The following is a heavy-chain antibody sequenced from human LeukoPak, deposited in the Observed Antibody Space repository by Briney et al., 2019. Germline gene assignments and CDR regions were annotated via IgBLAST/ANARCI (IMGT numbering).Heavy chain of an antibody. CDR1: GYTFTSYY. D-gene: IGHD5-18*01. CDR3: ARAHGGYSYGYYFDY. CDR2: INPSGGST. V-gene: IGHV1-46*01. J-gene: IGHJ4*02. Sequence: ASVKVSCKASGYTFTSYYMHWVRQAPGQGLEWMGIINPSGGSTSYAQKFQGRVTMTRDMSTSTVCMELSSLRSEDTAVYYCARAHGGYSYGYYFDYWGQGTLVTVSS.